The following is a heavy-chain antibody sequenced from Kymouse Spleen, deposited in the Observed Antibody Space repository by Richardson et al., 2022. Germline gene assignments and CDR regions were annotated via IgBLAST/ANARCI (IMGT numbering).Heavy chain of an antibody. Sequence: QVQLVESGGGVVQPGRSLRLSCAASGFTFSSYGMHWVRQAPGKGLEWVAVISYDGSNKYYADSVKGRFTISRDNSKNTLYLQMNSLRAEDTAVYYCAKDQNIAARRYYYGMDVWGQGTTVTVSS. CDR1: GFTFSSYG. J-gene: IGHJ6*02. CDR2: ISYDGSNK. D-gene: IGHD6-6*01. V-gene: IGHV3-30*18. CDR3: AKDQNIAARRYYYGMDV.